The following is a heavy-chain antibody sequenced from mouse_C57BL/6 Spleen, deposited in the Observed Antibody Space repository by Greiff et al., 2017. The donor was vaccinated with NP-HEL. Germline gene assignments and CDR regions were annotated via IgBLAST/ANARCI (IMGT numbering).Heavy chain of an antibody. Sequence: EVQRVESGGGLVKPGGSLKLSCAASGFTFSSYTMSWVRQTPEKRLEWVATISGGGGNTYYPDSVKGRFTISRDNAKNTLYLQMSSLRSEDTALYYCARHEQLRLPWFAYWGQGTLVTVSA. D-gene: IGHD3-2*02. CDR1: GFTFSSYT. V-gene: IGHV5-9*01. CDR2: ISGGGGNT. CDR3: ARHEQLRLPWFAY. J-gene: IGHJ3*01.